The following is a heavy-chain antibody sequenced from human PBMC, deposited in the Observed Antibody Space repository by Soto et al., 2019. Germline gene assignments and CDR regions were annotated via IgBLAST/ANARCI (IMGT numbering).Heavy chain of an antibody. J-gene: IGHJ4*02. CDR2: IIPIFGTA. Sequence: SVKVSCKASGGTFSSYAISWVRQAPGQGLEWMGGIIPIFGTANYAQKFQGRVTITADESTSTAYMELRSLRSDDTAVYYCARVTDYYDSSGPVDYWGQGTMVTVSS. CDR1: GGTFSSYA. CDR3: ARVTDYYDSSGPVDY. V-gene: IGHV1-69*13. D-gene: IGHD3-22*01.